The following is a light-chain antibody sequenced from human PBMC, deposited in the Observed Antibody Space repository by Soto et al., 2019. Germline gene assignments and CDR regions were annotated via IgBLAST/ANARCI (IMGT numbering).Light chain of an antibody. CDR3: QQYASSIT. J-gene: IGKJ4*01. Sequence: EIVLTQSPGTLSLSPGERVTLSCRASQTVTNRYFAWYQHRRGQAPRLLIYGTSNRATGVPDRFSGSGPGTDFSLTIARLEPEDFAVYFCQQYASSITFGGGTKVEFK. CDR1: QTVTNRY. CDR2: GTS. V-gene: IGKV3-20*01.